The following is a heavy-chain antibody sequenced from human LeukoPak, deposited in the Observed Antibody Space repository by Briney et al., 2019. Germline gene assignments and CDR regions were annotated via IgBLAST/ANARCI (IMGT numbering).Heavy chain of an antibody. J-gene: IGHJ5*02. V-gene: IGHV3-9*01. CDR2: ISWNSGSI. CDR3: ARVRQLVGENWFDP. Sequence: GGSLRLSCAASGFTFDDYAMHWVRQAPGKGLEWVSGISWNSGSIGYADSVKGRFTISRDNAKNSLYLQMNSLRAEDTAVYYCARVRQLVGENWFDPWGQGTLVTVTS. CDR1: GFTFDDYA. D-gene: IGHD6-6*01.